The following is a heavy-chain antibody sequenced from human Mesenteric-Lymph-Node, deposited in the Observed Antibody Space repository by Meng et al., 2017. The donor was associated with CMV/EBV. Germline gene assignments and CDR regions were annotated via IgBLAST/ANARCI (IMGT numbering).Heavy chain of an antibody. V-gene: IGHV4-59*12. CDR1: GASISSYY. D-gene: IGHD6-13*01. CDR3: ASVALSTSLFPRSFDY. Sequence: SETLSLTCTVSGASISSYYWSWIRKPPGKGLEWIGYIYDIGKTKYNPLLQSRVTTSVDTSKNQFSLNVRSVTAADSAIYYCASVALSTSLFPRSFDYWGQGTLVTVSS. CDR2: IYDIGKT. J-gene: IGHJ4*02.